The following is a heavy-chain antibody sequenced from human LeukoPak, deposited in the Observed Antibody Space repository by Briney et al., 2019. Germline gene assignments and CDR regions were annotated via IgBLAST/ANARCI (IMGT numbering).Heavy chain of an antibody. CDR3: ARDLGRGVVVTPDAFDI. CDR1: GFTFSSYS. J-gene: IGHJ3*02. V-gene: IGHV3-48*04. D-gene: IGHD3-22*01. CDR2: ISSSSSTI. Sequence: QTGGSLRLSCAASGFTFSSYSMNWVRQAPGKGLEWVSYISSSSSTIYYADSVKGRFTISRDNAKNSLYLQMNSLRAEDTAVYYCARDLGRGVVVTPDAFDIWGQGTMVTVSS.